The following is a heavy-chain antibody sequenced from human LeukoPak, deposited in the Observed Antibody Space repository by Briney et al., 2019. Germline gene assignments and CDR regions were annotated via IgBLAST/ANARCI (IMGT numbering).Heavy chain of an antibody. CDR3: ARTLSHFGIAGAPYWPDY. D-gene: IGHD1-26*01. CDR2: ISSSSSYI. Sequence: GGSLRLSCAASGFTFSSYSMNWVRQAPGKGLEWVSSISSSSSYIYYADSVKGRFTISRDNAKNSLYLQMNSLRAEDTAVYYCARTLSHFGIAGAPYWPDYWGQGTLVTVSS. CDR1: GFTFSSYS. V-gene: IGHV3-21*01. J-gene: IGHJ4*02.